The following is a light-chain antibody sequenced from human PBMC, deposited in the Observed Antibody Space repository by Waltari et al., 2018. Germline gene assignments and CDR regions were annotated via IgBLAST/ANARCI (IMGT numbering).Light chain of an antibody. CDR1: HAISDY. CDR3: QQHDNPPFT. V-gene: IGKV1-33*01. CDR2: DAS. Sequence: DIQMTQSPSPLSASVGDTVTITCQANHAISDYLNWYQQKPGKAPNPLISDASHLEAGVPSRFSGSGYGTDFTFTISSLQPEDFATYYCQQHDNPPFTFGQGTKLEIK. J-gene: IGKJ2*01.